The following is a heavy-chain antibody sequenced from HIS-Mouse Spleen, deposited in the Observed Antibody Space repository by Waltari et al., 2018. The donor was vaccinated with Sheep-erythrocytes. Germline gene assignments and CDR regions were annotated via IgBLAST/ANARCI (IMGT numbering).Heavy chain of an antibody. CDR1: GSTFTRYD. D-gene: IGHD6-13*01. J-gene: IGHJ5*02. CDR3: ARGIAAAGTDWFDP. V-gene: IGHV1-8*02. Sequence: QVQLVQSGAEVKKPGASVQVSCKASGSTFTRYDIHWVRQATGQGLEWMGWMNPNSGNTGYAQKFQGRVTMTRNTSVSTAYMELSSLRSEDTAVYYCARGIAAAGTDWFDPWGQGTLVTVSS. CDR2: MNPNSGNT.